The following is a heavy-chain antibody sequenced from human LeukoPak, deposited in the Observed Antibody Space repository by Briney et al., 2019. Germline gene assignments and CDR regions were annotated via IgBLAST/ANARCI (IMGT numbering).Heavy chain of an antibody. CDR3: AKGTKPVMTIPDY. V-gene: IGHV3-23*01. J-gene: IGHJ4*02. Sequence: GGSLRLSCAASGFTFSSYAMSWVRQAPGKGLEWVSAIRGSGGSTYYADSVKGRFTISRDNAKNSLFLQMNSLRAEDTAMYYCAKGTKPVMTIPDYWGQGILVTVSS. CDR2: IRGSGGST. D-gene: IGHD1/OR15-1a*01. CDR1: GFTFSSYA.